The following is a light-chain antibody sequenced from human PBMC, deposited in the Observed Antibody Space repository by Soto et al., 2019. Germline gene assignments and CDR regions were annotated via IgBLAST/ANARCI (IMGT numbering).Light chain of an antibody. V-gene: IGKV1-39*01. CDR1: QSIRTY. CDR3: QQTYSTLGT. J-gene: IGKJ2*01. CDR2: AAS. Sequence: DIQMTPSPSSLSASIGDRVTITCRASQSIRTYLNWYQQKPGKAPTLLIYAASRLQSGVPSRFSGSGSGTDFTLTISSLQPEDFATYHCQQTYSTLGTFGQGTKLEIK.